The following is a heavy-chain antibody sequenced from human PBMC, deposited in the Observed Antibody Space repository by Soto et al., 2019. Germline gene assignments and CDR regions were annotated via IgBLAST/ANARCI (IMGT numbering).Heavy chain of an antibody. CDR2: IIPIFGKE. J-gene: IGHJ6*02. Sequence: QVQLVQSGAEVKKPGSSVKVSCKASGGTFSSYAISWVRQAPGQGLEWMGGIIPIFGKENYAQKFQGRVTITADESTSKAYMELSSLRSEDTAVYYCARVPPGREQLWLQVSYYGMDVWGQGTTVTVSS. D-gene: IGHD5-18*01. V-gene: IGHV1-69*12. CDR1: GGTFSSYA. CDR3: ARVPPGREQLWLQVSYYGMDV.